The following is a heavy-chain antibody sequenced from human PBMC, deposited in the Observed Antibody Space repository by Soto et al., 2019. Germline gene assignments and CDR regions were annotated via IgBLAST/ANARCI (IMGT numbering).Heavy chain of an antibody. J-gene: IGHJ4*02. CDR1: GGSISSRNYY. D-gene: IGHD6-19*01. CDR3: ARRDGTGWYYFDY. V-gene: IGHV4-39*01. CDR2: IYYSGST. Sequence: QLQLQESGPGLVKPSETLSLTCAVSGGSISSRNYYWGWIRQPPGKGLEWIGSIYYSGSTYYNPSLRSRVTMSVDTSKNQFSLKLTSVNAADTAVYYCARRDGTGWYYFDYWGQGTLVTVSS.